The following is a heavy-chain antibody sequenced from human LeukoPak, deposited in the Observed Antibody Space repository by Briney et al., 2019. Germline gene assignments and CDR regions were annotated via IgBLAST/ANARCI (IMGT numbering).Heavy chain of an antibody. CDR3: ARPKTNNYYWDYFDY. V-gene: IGHV3-23*01. Sequence: GGSLRLSCAASGFTFSSYGMGWVRQAPGKGLEWVSSISGGGETTYYADSVKGRFPISRDNSKTTLYLQMNSLRAEDTAVYYCARPKTNNYYWDYFDYWGQGTLVTVSS. J-gene: IGHJ4*02. CDR2: ISGGGETT. D-gene: IGHD1-26*01. CDR1: GFTFSSYG.